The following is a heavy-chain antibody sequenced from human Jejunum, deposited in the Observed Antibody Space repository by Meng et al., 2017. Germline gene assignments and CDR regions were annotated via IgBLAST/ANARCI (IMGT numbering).Heavy chain of an antibody. Sequence: QEEHAESAPGLVKPAEILSLPCTFSASTDNDDGSWTRQPAGKGLEWIGRIHSSGSAYYNPSLKSRVTLSVDTSNNQFSLRLTSVTAADTAVYYCARAEYYSGGHHYSNYFDSWGQGALVTVSS. CDR1: ASTDNDD. CDR2: IHSSGSA. V-gene: IGHV4-4*07. CDR3: ARAEYYSGGHHYSNYFDS. D-gene: IGHD2-15*01. J-gene: IGHJ4*02.